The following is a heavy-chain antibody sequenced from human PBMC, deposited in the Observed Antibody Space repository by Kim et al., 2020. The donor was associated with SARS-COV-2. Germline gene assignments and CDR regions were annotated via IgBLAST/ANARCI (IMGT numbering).Heavy chain of an antibody. CDR3: ASLYCSSTSCPIVRGYYFDS. V-gene: IGHV1-69*13. J-gene: IGHJ4*02. D-gene: IGHD2-2*01. CDR2: IIPIFGTA. Sequence: SVKVSCKASGGTFSSYAISWVRQAPGQGLEWMGGIIPIFGTANYAQKFQGRVKITADESTSTAYMELSSLRSEDTAVYYCASLYCSSTSCPIVRGYYFDSWGQVTLVTVSS. CDR1: GGTFSSYA.